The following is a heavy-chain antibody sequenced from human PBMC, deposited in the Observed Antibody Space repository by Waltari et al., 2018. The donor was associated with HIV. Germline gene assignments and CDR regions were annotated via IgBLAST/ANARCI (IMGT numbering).Heavy chain of an antibody. Sequence: DVQLVESGGGLVQPGGSLRLSCAASGFTFSDLYIDWVRQAQGQGLEWVGRSKNKASNYETVYAAAVKGRFSISRDESKNSLYLQMNNMGIDDTAVYYCSRGWGIRGTTPNFYYGMGAWGQGTTVTVSS. CDR3: SRGWGIRGTTPNFYYGMGA. V-gene: IGHV3-72*01. CDR1: GFTFSDLY. D-gene: IGHD1-20*01. CDR2: SKNKASNYET. J-gene: IGHJ6*02.